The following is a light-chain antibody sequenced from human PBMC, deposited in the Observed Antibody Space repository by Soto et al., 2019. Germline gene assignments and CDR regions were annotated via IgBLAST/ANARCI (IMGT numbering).Light chain of an antibody. V-gene: IGKV3-20*01. CDR2: GAS. Sequence: EIALTQSPGTLSLSPGERATLSWGASQSVTSTYLAWYQQKPGQAPRLLIYGASSRAIGIPDRFSGSVSGSDFILTINRLEPEDFAVYYCQQYGSSHTFGQGTRLEIK. CDR3: QQYGSSHT. CDR1: QSVTSTY. J-gene: IGKJ5*01.